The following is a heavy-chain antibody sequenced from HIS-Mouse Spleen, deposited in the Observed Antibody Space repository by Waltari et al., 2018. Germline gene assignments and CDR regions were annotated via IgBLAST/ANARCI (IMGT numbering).Heavy chain of an antibody. Sequence: QVTLRESGPALVKPTQTLTLTCTFSGFSLSTSGMCVSWIRQPPGTTLEWLARIDWDDDKYYSTSLKTMLTISNDTSKNQVVLTMTNMDPVDTATYYCARIAEGYSSGWYAFDYWGQGTLVTVSS. J-gene: IGHJ4*02. V-gene: IGHV2-70*15. CDR2: IDWDDDK. D-gene: IGHD6-19*01. CDR3: ARIAEGYSSGWYAFDY. CDR1: GFSLSTSGMC.